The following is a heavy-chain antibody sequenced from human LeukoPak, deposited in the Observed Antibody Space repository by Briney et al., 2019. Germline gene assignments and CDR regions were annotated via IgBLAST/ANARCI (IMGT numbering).Heavy chain of an antibody. D-gene: IGHD1-26*01. J-gene: IGHJ4*02. Sequence: SETLSLTCAVSGTSITYGGYTWNWIRQPPGKGLEWIGYIYYSGTTFYNPSLKSRVTMSLESAKNRLSLKLRSVTAADTAVYYCARGHWEQDTSTYAYWGQGSLVTVSS. CDR2: IYYSGTT. V-gene: IGHV4-30-4*07. CDR3: ARGHWEQDTSTYAY. CDR1: GTSITYGGYT.